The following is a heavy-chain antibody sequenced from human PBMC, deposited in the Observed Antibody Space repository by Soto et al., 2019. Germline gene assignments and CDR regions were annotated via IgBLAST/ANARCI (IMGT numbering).Heavy chain of an antibody. V-gene: IGHV4-59*01. CDR1: GGSISSYY. D-gene: IGHD6-13*01. Sequence: PSETLSLTCTVSGGSISSYYWSWIRQPPGKGLEWIGYIYYSGSTNYNPSLKSRVTISVDTSKNQFSLKLSSVTAADTAVYYCARDRKPSSSWSEGWFDPWGQGTLVTVSS. CDR2: IYYSGST. CDR3: ARDRKPSSSWSEGWFDP. J-gene: IGHJ5*02.